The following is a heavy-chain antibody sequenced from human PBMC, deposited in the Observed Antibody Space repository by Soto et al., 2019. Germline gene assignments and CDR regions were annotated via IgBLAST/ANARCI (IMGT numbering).Heavy chain of an antibody. D-gene: IGHD6-19*01. CDR2: IYYSGST. CDR3: ARDLQGYSSGWFDRGWFDP. Sequence: QVQLQESGPRLVKPSETLSLTCTVSGGSISSYYWSWIRQPPGKGLEWIGYIYYSGSTNYNPSLKRRVTISVDTSKNQFSLKLSSVTAADTAVYYCARDLQGYSSGWFDRGWFDPWGQGILVTVSS. CDR1: GGSISSYY. J-gene: IGHJ5*02. V-gene: IGHV4-59*01.